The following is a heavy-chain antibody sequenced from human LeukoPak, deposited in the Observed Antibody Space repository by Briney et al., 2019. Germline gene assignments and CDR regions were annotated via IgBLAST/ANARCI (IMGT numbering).Heavy chain of an antibody. CDR2: IYYSGST. CDR1: GGSISSSSYY. Sequence: SETLSLTCTVSGGSISSSSYYWGRIRRPPGKGLEWIGSIYYSGSTYYNPSLRSRVTISLDTSKNQFSLKLSSVTAADTAVYYCAREGWTADYWGQGTLVTVSS. D-gene: IGHD6-19*01. CDR3: AREGWTADY. J-gene: IGHJ4*02. V-gene: IGHV4-39*07.